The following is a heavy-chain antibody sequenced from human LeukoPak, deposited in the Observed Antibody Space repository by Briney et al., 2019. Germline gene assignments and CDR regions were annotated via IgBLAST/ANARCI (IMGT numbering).Heavy chain of an antibody. CDR3: ATKGDGPFDY. J-gene: IGHJ4*02. D-gene: IGHD3-16*01. V-gene: IGHV3-30*04. CDR1: GFTFSSYA. Sequence: PGGSLRLSCAASGFTFSSYAVHWVRQAPGKGLEWVAIIPYDGSKKHYADSVKGRFTISRDNSKNTLYLQMNSLRAEDTSVYYCATKGDGPFDYWGQGTLVTVSS. CDR2: IPYDGSKK.